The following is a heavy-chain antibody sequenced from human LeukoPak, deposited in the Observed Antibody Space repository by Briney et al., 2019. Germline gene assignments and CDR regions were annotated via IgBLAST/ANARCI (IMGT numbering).Heavy chain of an antibody. CDR2: INPYSGDT. CDR3: AKGGGSYSFLRDAFDI. CDR1: GYSFTGYY. Sequence: ASVKVSCKASGYSFTGYYMHWVRQAPGQGFEWMGWINPYSGDTNYAQKFQGRVTVTRDTSISTVYMDLSRLRPDDTAVYYCAKGGGSYSFLRDAFDIWGQGTMVTVSS. J-gene: IGHJ3*02. D-gene: IGHD1-26*01. V-gene: IGHV1-2*02.